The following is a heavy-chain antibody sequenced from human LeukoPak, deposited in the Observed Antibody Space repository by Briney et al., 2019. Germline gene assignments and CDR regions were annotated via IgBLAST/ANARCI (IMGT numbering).Heavy chain of an antibody. CDR3: ARDRTGQQLISRKEYYYMDV. D-gene: IGHD4-11*01. Sequence: GGSLRLSCAASGFIFSDFWMTWVRQAPGEGLEWVANKNQDGNEKRYVDSVKGRFTISRDNAKNLLFLQMNSLRAEDTAVYYCARDRTGQQLISRKEYYYMDVWGKGTTVTISS. CDR1: GFIFSDFW. CDR2: KNQDGNEK. J-gene: IGHJ6*03. V-gene: IGHV3-7*01.